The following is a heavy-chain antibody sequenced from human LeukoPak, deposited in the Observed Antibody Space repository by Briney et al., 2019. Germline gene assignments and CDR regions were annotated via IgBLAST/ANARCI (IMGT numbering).Heavy chain of an antibody. J-gene: IGHJ4*02. CDR3: ARDLGVRGKIDY. D-gene: IGHD3-10*01. CDR1: GGSIRSSNW. CDR2: IYHSGST. Sequence: PSETLSLTCAVCGGSIRSSNWWSWVRQPPGKGMEWIGEIYHSGSTNYNLSLKSRVTISVDKSKNQFSLKLSSVTAADTAVYYCARDLGVRGKIDYWGQGTLVTVSS. V-gene: IGHV4-4*02.